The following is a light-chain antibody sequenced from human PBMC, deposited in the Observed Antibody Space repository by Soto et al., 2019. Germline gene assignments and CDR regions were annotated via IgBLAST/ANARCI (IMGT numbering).Light chain of an antibody. V-gene: IGKV3-20*01. CDR2: GAS. Sequence: ENVLTQSPGTLSLSPGERATLSCRASQSVSSSYLAWYQQKPGQAPRLLIYGASSRATGIPDRFSGRGSGTEFTLTISRLEPEDFAVYYCQQYGSSPPVTFGQGTRLEIK. J-gene: IGKJ5*01. CDR3: QQYGSSPPVT. CDR1: QSVSSSY.